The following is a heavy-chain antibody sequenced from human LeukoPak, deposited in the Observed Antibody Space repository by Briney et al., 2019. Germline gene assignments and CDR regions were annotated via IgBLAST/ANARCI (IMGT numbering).Heavy chain of an antibody. V-gene: IGHV3-33*01. CDR1: GFTFSSYG. CDR3: ARVRAPAHYSGSYTNMDV. Sequence: GGSLRLSCAASGFTFSSYGMHWVRQAPGKGLEWVAVIWYDGSNKYYADSVKGRFTISRDNSKNTLYLQMNSLRAEDTAVYYCARVRAPAHYSGSYTNMDVWGQGTTVTVSS. CDR2: IWYDGSNK. J-gene: IGHJ6*02. D-gene: IGHD1-26*01.